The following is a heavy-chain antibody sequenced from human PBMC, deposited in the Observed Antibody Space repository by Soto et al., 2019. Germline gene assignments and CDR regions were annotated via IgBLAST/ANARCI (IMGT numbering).Heavy chain of an antibody. Sequence: SVNCFLNAPGCTFKNNVISWVRQAPGQVLDCIGGIIPVFGTKNYAQKFQGRLAITADDFTSTVQMELSRLRYEDKPVYYCASQNGVAVATILRYFKYWGPGTLVNVST. D-gene: IGHD5-12*01. CDR2: IIPVFGTK. CDR3: ASQNGVAVATILRYFKY. J-gene: IGHJ4*03. CDR1: GCTFKNNV. V-gene: IGHV1-69*13.